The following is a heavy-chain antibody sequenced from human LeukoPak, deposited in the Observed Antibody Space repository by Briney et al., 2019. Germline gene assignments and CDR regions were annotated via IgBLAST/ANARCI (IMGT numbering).Heavy chain of an antibody. J-gene: IGHJ6*03. CDR3: ATGVIRYYYYYYMDV. CDR2: FDPEDGET. Sequence: ASVKVSCKVSGYTLTELSMHWVRQAPGRGLEWMGGFDPEDGETIYAQKFQGRVTMTEDTSTDTAYMELSSLRSEDTAVYYCATGVIRYYYYYYMDVWGKGTTVTVSS. V-gene: IGHV1-24*01. CDR1: GYTLTELS. D-gene: IGHD3-16*02.